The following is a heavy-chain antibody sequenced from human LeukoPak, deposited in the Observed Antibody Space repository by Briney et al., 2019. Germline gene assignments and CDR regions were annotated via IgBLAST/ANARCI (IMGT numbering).Heavy chain of an antibody. CDR1: GYTFTSYG. D-gene: IGHD3-22*01. Sequence: ASVKVSCKASGYTFTSYGITWVRQALGQGLEWMGWISAYNGNTNYAQKPQGRVTMTTDTSTSTAYMELVSLRSDDTAVYYCARDALGYYDSTGDDYWGQGTLVTVSS. J-gene: IGHJ4*02. V-gene: IGHV1-18*01. CDR3: ARDALGYYDSTGDDY. CDR2: ISAYNGNT.